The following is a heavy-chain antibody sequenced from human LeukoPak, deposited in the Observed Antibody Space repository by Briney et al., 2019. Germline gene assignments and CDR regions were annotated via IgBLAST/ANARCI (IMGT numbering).Heavy chain of an antibody. CDR2: IYWDDDK. Sequence: SGPTLVKPTQTLTLTCTFSGFSLSSAVGVGWVRQPPGKALEWLALIYWDDDKRYSPSLKNRLTITKDTSKNQVVLTMTNMDPVDTATYYCAHSYNSGWIPFDYWGQGTLVTVSS. V-gene: IGHV2-5*02. CDR3: AHSYNSGWIPFDY. J-gene: IGHJ4*02. CDR1: GFSLSSAVG. D-gene: IGHD6-19*01.